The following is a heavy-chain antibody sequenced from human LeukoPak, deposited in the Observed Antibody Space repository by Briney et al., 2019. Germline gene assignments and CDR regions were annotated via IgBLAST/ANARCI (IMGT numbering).Heavy chain of an antibody. Sequence: PSETLSLTCAVYGGSFSGYYWSWIRQPPGKALEWIGEINHSGSTNYNPSLKSRVTISVDTSKNQFSLKLSSVTAADTAVYYCARVGNYYDSSGYYPGMDVWGKGTTVTISS. V-gene: IGHV4-34*01. D-gene: IGHD3-22*01. CDR3: ARVGNYYDSSGYYPGMDV. CDR1: GGSFSGYY. J-gene: IGHJ6*04. CDR2: INHSGST.